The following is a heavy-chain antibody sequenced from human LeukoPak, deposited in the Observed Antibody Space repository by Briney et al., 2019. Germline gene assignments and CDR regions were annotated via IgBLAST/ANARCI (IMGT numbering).Heavy chain of an antibody. CDR2: ISGSGGST. Sequence: GGSLRLSCAASGFTFSSYAMSWVRQAPGKGLEWVSAISGSGGSTYYADSVKGRFTISRDNSKNTLYLQMNSLRAEDTAVYYCAKAEEQQLLRLVHYWGQGTRVTVS. D-gene: IGHD1-26*01. CDR1: GFTFSSYA. V-gene: IGHV3-23*01. CDR3: AKAEEQQLLRLVHY. J-gene: IGHJ4*02.